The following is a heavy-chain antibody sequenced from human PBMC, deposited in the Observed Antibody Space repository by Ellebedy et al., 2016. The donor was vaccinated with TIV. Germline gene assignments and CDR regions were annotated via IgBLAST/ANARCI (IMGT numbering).Heavy chain of an antibody. CDR1: GFTFSNYG. CDR3: ARVHYADKGGFDP. Sequence: GESLKISCAASGFTFSNYGMHWVRQAPGKGLEWVSVISYDGSNKYYADSVKGRFTISRDNSKNTLYVQMNSLRSEDTAVYYCARVHYADKGGFDPWGQGTLVTVSS. CDR2: ISYDGSNK. V-gene: IGHV3-30*03. D-gene: IGHD4-17*01. J-gene: IGHJ5*02.